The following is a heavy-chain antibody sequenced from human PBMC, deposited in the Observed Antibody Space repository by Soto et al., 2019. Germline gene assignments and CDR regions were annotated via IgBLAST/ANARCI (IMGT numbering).Heavy chain of an antibody. J-gene: IGHJ6*02. Sequence: GESLKISCKGSGYSFTSYWISWVRQMPGKXLEWMGRIDPSDSYTNYSPSFQGHVTISADKSISTAYLQWSSLKASDTAMYYCARRSSGYNSYYYYGMDVWGPGTTVTVSS. V-gene: IGHV5-10-1*01. CDR2: IDPSDSYT. CDR3: ARRSSGYNSYYYYGMDV. D-gene: IGHD3-22*01. CDR1: GYSFTSYW.